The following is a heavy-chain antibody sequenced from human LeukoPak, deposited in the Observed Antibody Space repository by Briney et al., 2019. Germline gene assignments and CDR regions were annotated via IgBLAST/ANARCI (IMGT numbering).Heavy chain of an antibody. CDR1: GDSISSNDW. J-gene: IGHJ4*02. CDR3: AGLVGRYSSGLYYYYFDY. V-gene: IGHV4-4*02. Sequence: SETLSLTCTVSGDSISSNDWWSWVRQPPGKGLEWIGEMYLSGTTHYNPSVKSRVTISIDKSKNHFFLNLSSVTAADTAVYYCAGLVGRYSSGLYYYYFDYWGQGTLVTVSS. D-gene: IGHD3-22*01. CDR2: MYLSGTT.